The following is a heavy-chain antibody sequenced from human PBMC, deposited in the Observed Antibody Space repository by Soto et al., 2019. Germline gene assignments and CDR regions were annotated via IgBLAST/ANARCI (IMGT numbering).Heavy chain of an antibody. CDR2: INPADSDI. Sequence: GDSLKISCQGSGYSFTSNWIGWVRQVPGKGLEWMGIINPADSDIKYSPSFQGQVTISADKSIGTAYLQWSSLKASDTTMYYCARHQRDDASRKIDCWGQGTLVTVSS. J-gene: IGHJ4*02. CDR3: ARHQRDDASRKIDC. D-gene: IGHD3-16*01. V-gene: IGHV5-51*01. CDR1: GYSFTSNW.